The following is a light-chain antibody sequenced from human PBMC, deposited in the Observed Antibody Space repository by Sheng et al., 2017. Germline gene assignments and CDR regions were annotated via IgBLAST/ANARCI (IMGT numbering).Light chain of an antibody. J-gene: IGKJ4*01. V-gene: IGKV3-15*01. CDR3: QQYHNWPPLT. Sequence: EIVMTQSPATLSLSPGQRATLSCRASQTVGSSLAWYQQIPGQAPRLLIYGASTRASGIPARFSGSGSGTEFTFTISSLQSEDFAVYYCQQYHNWPPLTFGGGTKVEI. CDR2: GAS. CDR1: QTVGSS.